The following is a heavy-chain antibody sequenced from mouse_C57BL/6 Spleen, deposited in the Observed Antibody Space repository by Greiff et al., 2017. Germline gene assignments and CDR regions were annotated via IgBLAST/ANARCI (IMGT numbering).Heavy chain of an antibody. CDR3: ASIYGYYVHFDV. CDR2: IYPRSGNT. CDR1: GYTFTSYG. D-gene: IGHD2-3*01. V-gene: IGHV1-81*01. J-gene: IGHJ1*03. Sequence: VQLQQSGAELARPGASVKLSCKASGYTFTSYGISWVKQRTGQGLEWIGEIYPRSGNTYYNEKFKGKATLTADKSSSTAYMELRSLTSEDSAVYFCASIYGYYVHFDVWGTGTTVTVSS.